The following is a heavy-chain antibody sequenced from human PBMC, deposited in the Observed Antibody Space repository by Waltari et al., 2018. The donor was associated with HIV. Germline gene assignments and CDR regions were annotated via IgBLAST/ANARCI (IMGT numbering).Heavy chain of an antibody. J-gene: IGHJ4*02. CDR3: ARGRLVGRFFDL. D-gene: IGHD3-16*01. V-gene: IGHV4-4*07. CDR2: IYTSGST. CDR1: SDSISRYH. Sequence: QVQLQESGPGLVRPSETLSLTCSVSSDSISRYHWNWIRQPAGKGLEWIGRIYTSGSTNYNPSLKRRVTMAVDTSKNQFSLKLSSVTAADTAVYYCARGRLVGRFFDLWGQGTLVTVSS.